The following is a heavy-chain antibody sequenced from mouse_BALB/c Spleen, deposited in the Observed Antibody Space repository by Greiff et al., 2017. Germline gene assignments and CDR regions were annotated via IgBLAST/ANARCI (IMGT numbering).Heavy chain of an antibody. D-gene: IGHD2-14*01. Sequence: EVKVVESGGGLVKPGGSLKLSCAASGFAFSSYDMSWVRQTPEKRLEWVAYISSGGGSTYYPDTVKGRFTISRDNAKNTLYLQMSSLKSEDTAMYYCARQEVRRGMDYWGQGTSVTVSS. V-gene: IGHV5-12-1*01. J-gene: IGHJ4*01. CDR1: GFAFSSYD. CDR2: ISSGGGST. CDR3: ARQEVRRGMDY.